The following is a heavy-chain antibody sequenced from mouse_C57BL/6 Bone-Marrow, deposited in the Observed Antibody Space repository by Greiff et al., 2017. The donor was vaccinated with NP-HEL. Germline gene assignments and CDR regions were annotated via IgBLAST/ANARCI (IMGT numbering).Heavy chain of an antibody. CDR1: GYTFTSYG. J-gene: IGHJ2*01. Sequence: EVQLQQSGAELVRPGSSVKMSCKTSGYTFTSYGINWVKQRPGQGLEWIGYIYLGNGYTEYNEKFKGKATLTSDTASSTAYMQLSSLTSEDSAIYFCAREGGLGRGYWGQGTTLTVSS. CDR3: AREGGLGRGY. D-gene: IGHD4-1*01. CDR2: IYLGNGYT. V-gene: IGHV1-58*01.